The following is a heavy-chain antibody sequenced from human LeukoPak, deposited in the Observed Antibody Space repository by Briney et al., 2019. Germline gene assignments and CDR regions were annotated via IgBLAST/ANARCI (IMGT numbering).Heavy chain of an antibody. J-gene: IGHJ4*02. D-gene: IGHD3-10*01. V-gene: IGHV3-30*04. CDR3: ARVFDYGSGKDY. CDR2: ISYDGSNK. Sequence: PGRSLRLSCAASGFTFSSYAMHWVRQAPGKGLERVAVISYDGSNKYYADSVKGRFTISRDNSKNTLYLQMNSLRAEDTAVYYCARVFDYGSGKDYWGQGTLVTVSS. CDR1: GFTFSSYA.